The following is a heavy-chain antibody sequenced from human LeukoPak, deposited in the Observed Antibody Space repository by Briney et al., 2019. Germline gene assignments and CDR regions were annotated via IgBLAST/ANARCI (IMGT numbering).Heavy chain of an antibody. CDR1: GYSISSGYY. J-gene: IGHJ5*02. CDR3: ARDSGTSGEVKFDP. CDR2: IYDGGST. Sequence: RTSETLSLTCTVSGYSISSGYYLSWIRQPAGKTLEWIGRIYDGGSTNYNPSLKSRVTMSVDTSKNQISLKLKSVTAADTAVYYCARDSGTSGEVKFDPWGQGALVTVSS. V-gene: IGHV4-38-2*02. D-gene: IGHD3-10*01.